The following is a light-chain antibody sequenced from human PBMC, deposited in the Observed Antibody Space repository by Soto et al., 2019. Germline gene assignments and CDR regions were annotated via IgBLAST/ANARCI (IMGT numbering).Light chain of an antibody. CDR1: QSVSSTY. V-gene: IGKV3-20*01. CDR3: QQYGSSPLT. CDR2: GAS. Sequence: ITLTDTQGTLSWTPGEQQEPCYGVSQSVSSTYIAWYQQKPGQAPRLLIYGASSRATGVADRFSGSGSGTDFTLTISRLEPEDFAVYYCQQYGSSPLTFGRGTKVDI. J-gene: IGKJ1*01.